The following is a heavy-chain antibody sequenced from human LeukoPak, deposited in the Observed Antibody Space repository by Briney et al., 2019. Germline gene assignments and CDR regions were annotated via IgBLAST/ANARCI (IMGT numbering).Heavy chain of an antibody. CDR2: INGDGSTT. V-gene: IGHV3-74*01. D-gene: IGHD2/OR15-2a*01. J-gene: IGHJ5*02. Sequence: PGGSLRLSCVASGFTFSSYWMHWVRQAPGKGLVWVSRINGDGSTTTYADSVKGRFTISRDNAKNTLYLQMNSLRAEDTAVYYCTRDRDSGFFGTTYSGDRFDPWGQGTLVTVSS. CDR3: TRDRDSGFFGTTYSGDRFDP. CDR1: GFTFSSYW.